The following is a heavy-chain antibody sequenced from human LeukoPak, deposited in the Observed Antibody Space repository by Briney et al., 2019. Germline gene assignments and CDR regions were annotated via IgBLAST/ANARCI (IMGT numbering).Heavy chain of an antibody. V-gene: IGHV1-69*01. CDR1: GGTFSSYA. CDR2: IIPIFGTA. D-gene: IGHD4-17*01. J-gene: IGHJ4*02. Sequence: GSSVKVSCKASGGTFSSYAISWVRQAPGQGLEWMGGIIPIFGTANYAQKFQGRVTITADESTSTAYMELSSLRSEDTAVYYCARASDYGDYRGGGYFDYWGQGTLVTVSS. CDR3: ARASDYGDYRGGGYFDY.